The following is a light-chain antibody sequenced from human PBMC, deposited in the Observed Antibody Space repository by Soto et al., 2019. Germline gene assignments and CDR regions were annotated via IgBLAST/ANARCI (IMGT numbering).Light chain of an antibody. CDR1: SPNNGSNT. V-gene: IGLV1-44*01. Sequence: QSSPTPPPPAAGAPRPRVTTPFSGNSPNNGSNTVNWYQQLPGTAPKLLIYSNNQRPSGVPDRFSGSKSGTSASLAISGLQSEDEADYYCAAWDDSLNGHNYVFGTGTKVTVL. CDR2: SNN. CDR3: AAWDDSLNGHNYV. J-gene: IGLJ1*01.